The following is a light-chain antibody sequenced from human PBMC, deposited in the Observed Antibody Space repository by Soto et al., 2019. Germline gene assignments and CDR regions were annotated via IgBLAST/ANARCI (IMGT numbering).Light chain of an antibody. Sequence: DIQMTQSPSSLSASVGDRVTITCRASQGISNYLAWYQQKPGKVPKLLIYAASTLQSGVPSRFSGSGSGTDFTLTISSLQSEDFAVYYCQQYNNWPAITFGQGTRLEIK. V-gene: IGKV1-27*01. CDR1: QGISNY. CDR2: AAS. J-gene: IGKJ5*01. CDR3: QQYNNWPAIT.